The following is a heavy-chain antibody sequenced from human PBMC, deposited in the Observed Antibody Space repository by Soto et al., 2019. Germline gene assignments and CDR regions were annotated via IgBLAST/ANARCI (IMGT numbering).Heavy chain of an antibody. CDR2: ISAYNGNT. CDR1: GNTFTSYG. J-gene: IGHJ4*02. CDR3: ARDVAGTGYFDY. Sequence: ASVKVSCKASGNTFTSYGISWVRQAPGQGLEWMGWISAYNGNTNYAQKLQGRVTMTTDTSTSTAYMELRSLRSDDTAVYYCARDVAGTGYFDYWGQGTLVTVSS. D-gene: IGHD6-19*01. V-gene: IGHV1-18*01.